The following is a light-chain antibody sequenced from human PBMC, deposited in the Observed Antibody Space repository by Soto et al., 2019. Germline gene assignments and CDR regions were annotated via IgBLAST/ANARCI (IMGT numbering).Light chain of an antibody. J-gene: IGKJ4*01. CDR1: QSVSRY. V-gene: IGKV3-11*02. CDR3: QQRSNWPRT. CDR2: DAS. Sequence: EIVLTQSPATRSLSPGERATLSCRASQSVSRYLAWYQQKPGQAPRLLIHDASNRATGIPARFSGSGSGRDFTLTISSLEPEDFSVYYCQQRSNWPRTVGGGTNVEIK.